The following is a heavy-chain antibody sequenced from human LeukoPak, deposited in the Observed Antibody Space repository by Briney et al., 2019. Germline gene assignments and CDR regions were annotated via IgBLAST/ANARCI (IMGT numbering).Heavy chain of an antibody. CDR2: IYYSGST. Sequence: SETLSLTCTVSGGSISSYYWSWIRHPPGKGLEWIGYIYYSGSTNYNPSLKSRVTISVDTSKNQFSLKLSSVTAADTAVYYCARHPPYYYDSSGYYYVPWGQGTLVTVSS. V-gene: IGHV4-59*08. CDR1: GGSISSYY. D-gene: IGHD3-22*01. J-gene: IGHJ5*02. CDR3: ARHPPYYYDSSGYYYVP.